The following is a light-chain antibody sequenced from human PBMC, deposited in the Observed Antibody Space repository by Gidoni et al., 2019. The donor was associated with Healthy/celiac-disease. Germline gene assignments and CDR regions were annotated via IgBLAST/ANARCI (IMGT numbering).Light chain of an antibody. Sequence: SYELTQPPSLSVSPGQTASITCSGDKLGDKYACWYQQKPGQSPVLVIYQASKRPSGIPERFSGSNSGNTATLTISGTQAMDEADYYCQAWDSSTDNYVFGTGTKVTVL. CDR1: KLGDKY. CDR2: QAS. V-gene: IGLV3-1*01. CDR3: QAWDSSTDNYV. J-gene: IGLJ1*01.